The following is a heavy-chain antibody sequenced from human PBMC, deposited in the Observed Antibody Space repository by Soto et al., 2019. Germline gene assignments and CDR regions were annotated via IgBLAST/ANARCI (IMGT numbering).Heavy chain of an antibody. D-gene: IGHD6-6*01. CDR1: GYTFTSYY. Sequence: ASVKVSCKASGYTFTSYYMHWVRQAPGQGLEWMGIINPSGGSTSYAQKFQGRVTMTRDTSTSTVYMELSSLRSEDTAVYYCARVSIPYPLGWYYGMDVWGQGTPVTVYS. CDR3: ARVSIPYPLGWYYGMDV. CDR2: INPSGGST. J-gene: IGHJ6*02. V-gene: IGHV1-46*01.